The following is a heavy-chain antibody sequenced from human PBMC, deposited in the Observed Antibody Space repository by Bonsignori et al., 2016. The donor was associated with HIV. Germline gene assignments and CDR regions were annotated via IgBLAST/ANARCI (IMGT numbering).Heavy chain of an antibody. CDR3: ARTLCVRATDGCNYMDV. V-gene: IGHV1-46*01. J-gene: IGHJ6*03. Sequence: ASVKVSCRASGYTFTSFYMHWVRQAPGQGLEWMGIINPSGGSTSYSLKFQGRVSMTRDTSTSTVYMELSSLRSEDTAVYYCARTLCVRATDGCNYMDVWGKGTTVTVSS. D-gene: IGHD5-12*01. CDR2: INPSGGST. CDR1: GYTFTSFY.